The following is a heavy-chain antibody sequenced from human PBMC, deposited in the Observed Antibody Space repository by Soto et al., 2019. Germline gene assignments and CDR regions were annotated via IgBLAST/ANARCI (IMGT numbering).Heavy chain of an antibody. V-gene: IGHV1-3*01. CDR1: GYTFTSYA. Sequence: ASVKVSCKASGYTFTSYAMHWVRQAPGQRLEWMGWINAGNGNTKYSQKFQGRVTTTRDTSASTAYMELSSLRSEDTAVYYCARYPLEPNYYYYYGMDGWGQGTTVTVSS. D-gene: IGHD1-1*01. CDR3: ARYPLEPNYYYYYGMDG. CDR2: INAGNGNT. J-gene: IGHJ6*02.